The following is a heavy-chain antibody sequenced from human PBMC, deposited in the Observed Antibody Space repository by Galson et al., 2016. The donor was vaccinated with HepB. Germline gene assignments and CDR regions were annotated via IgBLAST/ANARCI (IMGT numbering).Heavy chain of an antibody. CDR1: GFSVTTNY. D-gene: IGHD3-10*01. V-gene: IGHV3-53*01. Sequence: SLRLSCAASGFSVTTNYMSWVRQAPGKGLECVAVIYSGGSTYYADSVRGRFTISRDNSKNRLYLQMSSLRAEDTALYYCARERTGSEYIYRYAFDIWGQGTMVTVSS. CDR3: ARERTGSEYIYRYAFDI. J-gene: IGHJ3*02. CDR2: IYSGGST.